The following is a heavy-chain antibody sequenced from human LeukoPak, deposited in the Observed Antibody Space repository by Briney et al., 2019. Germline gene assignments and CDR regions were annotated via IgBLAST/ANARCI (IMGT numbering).Heavy chain of an antibody. CDR1: GGSISSYY. V-gene: IGHV4-59*01. J-gene: IGHJ4*02. D-gene: IGHD1-14*01. CDR3: ARSAGYYFDY. CDR2: IYYSGST. Sequence: SETLSLTCTVSGGSISSYYWSWLRQPPGKGLEWIGYIYYSGSTNYYPSLKSRVTVSVDTSKNQFSLKLSSVTAADTAVYYCARSAGYYFDYWGQGTLVTVSS.